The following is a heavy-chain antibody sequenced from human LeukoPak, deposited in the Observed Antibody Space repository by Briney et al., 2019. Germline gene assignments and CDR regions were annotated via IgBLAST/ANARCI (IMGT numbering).Heavy chain of an antibody. V-gene: IGHV3-21*01. Sequence: GGSLRLSCAASGFTFSSYSMNWVRQAPGKGLEWVSSISSSSSYIYYADPVKGRFTISRDNAKNSLYLQMNSLRAEDTAVYYCTGLINWFDPWGQGTLVTVSS. J-gene: IGHJ5*02. CDR2: ISSSSSYI. CDR3: TGLINWFDP. CDR1: GFTFSSYS. D-gene: IGHD2-8*01.